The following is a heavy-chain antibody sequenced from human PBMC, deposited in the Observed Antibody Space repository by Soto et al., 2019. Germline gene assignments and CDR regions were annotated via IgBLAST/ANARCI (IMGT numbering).Heavy chain of an antibody. Sequence: SETLSLTCTVSGGSISSGGYYWSWIRQHPGKGLEWIGYIYYSGSTYYNPSLKSRVTISVDTSKNQFSLKLSSVTAADTAMYYCARTDYSNIVSDYYYGMDVWGQGTTVTVSS. CDR3: ARTDYSNIVSDYYYGMDV. V-gene: IGHV4-31*03. CDR1: GGSISSGGYY. D-gene: IGHD4-4*01. J-gene: IGHJ6*02. CDR2: IYYSGST.